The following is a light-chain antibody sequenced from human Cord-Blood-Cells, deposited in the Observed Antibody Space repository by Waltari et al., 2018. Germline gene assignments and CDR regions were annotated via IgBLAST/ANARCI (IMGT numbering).Light chain of an antibody. J-gene: IGLJ3*02. V-gene: IGLV2-14*03. CDR3: SSYTSISTWV. Sequence: QSALTQPASVSGSPGQSITISCTGTSSDVGGYNYVSWYQQHPGKAPKLMIYDVSNRPSGVSNRSSGSKSGNTASLTISGLQAEDEADYYCSSYTSISTWVFGGGTKLTVL. CDR2: DVS. CDR1: SSDVGGYNY.